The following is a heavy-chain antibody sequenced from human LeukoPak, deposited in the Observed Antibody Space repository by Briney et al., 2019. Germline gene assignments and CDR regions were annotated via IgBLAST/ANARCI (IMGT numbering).Heavy chain of an antibody. CDR2: ISAYNGNT. J-gene: IGHJ6*03. D-gene: IGHD6-13*01. CDR1: GYSFTNYG. Sequence: ASVKVSCQASGYSFTNYGISWVRQAPGQGLEWMGWISAYNGNTNYAQKLQGRVTMTTDTSTSTAYMELRSLRSDDTAVYYCARDFQQLVQGYYYYMDVWGKGTTVTISS. CDR3: ARDFQQLVQGYYYYMDV. V-gene: IGHV1-18*01.